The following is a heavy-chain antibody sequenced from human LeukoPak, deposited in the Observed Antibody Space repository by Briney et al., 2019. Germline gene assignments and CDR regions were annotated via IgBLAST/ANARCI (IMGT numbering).Heavy chain of an antibody. J-gene: IGHJ6*04. CDR1: GFTFSSYW. D-gene: IGHD2-21*02. CDR3: AKPNCGGDCYSVSLGLDV. V-gene: IGHV3-74*01. Sequence: PGGSLRLSCAASGFTFSSYWMHWVRQGPGKGLVWVSRINNGGSTTDYADSVKGRFTISRDNAKNTLYLQMNSLRAEDTAVYYCAKPNCGGDCYSVSLGLDVWGKGTTVTVSS. CDR2: INNGGSTT.